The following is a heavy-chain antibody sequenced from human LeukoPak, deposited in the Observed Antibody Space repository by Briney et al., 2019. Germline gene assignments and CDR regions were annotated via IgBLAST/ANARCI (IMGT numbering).Heavy chain of an antibody. J-gene: IGHJ4*02. CDR2: ISGSGGGT. CDR3: AKDRGCSGGSCSSFDY. Sequence: GGSLRLSCAASAFTFSSYAMNWVRQAPGKGLEWVSTISGSGGGTYYADSVKGRFTISRDNPKNTLYLQMNSLRAEDTAVYYCAKDRGCSGGSCSSFDYWGQGTLVTVSS. D-gene: IGHD2-15*01. V-gene: IGHV3-23*01. CDR1: AFTFSSYA.